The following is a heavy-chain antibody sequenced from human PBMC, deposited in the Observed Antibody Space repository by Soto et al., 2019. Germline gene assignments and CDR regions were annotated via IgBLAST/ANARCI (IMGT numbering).Heavy chain of an antibody. CDR1: GFTFASCG. CDR2: ISQTGANT. CDR3: ATEGAKTPWNFDF. V-gene: IGHV3-23*01. J-gene: IGHJ4*02. D-gene: IGHD1-26*01. Sequence: PGGSLRLSCLASGFTFASCGMNWVRQAPGKGLEWVAGISQTGANTYYADSVRGRFIISRDNSRNTVSLEMNSLRGEDSALSYCATEGAKTPWNFDFWGQGTKVTVSS.